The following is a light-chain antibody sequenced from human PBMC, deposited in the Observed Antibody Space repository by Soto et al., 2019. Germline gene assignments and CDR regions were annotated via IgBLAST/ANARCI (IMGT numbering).Light chain of an antibody. CDR2: EVS. J-gene: IGLJ3*02. Sequence: QSALTQPASVSESPGQSITISCTGTSSDVGRYDYASWYQQHPGKAPQLIIFEVSLRPSGISNRFSGSKSGNTASLTISGLQPEDEAHYYCSSYSSSGTYVLFGGGTKVTVL. CDR3: SSYSSSGTYVL. V-gene: IGLV2-14*01. CDR1: SSDVGRYDY.